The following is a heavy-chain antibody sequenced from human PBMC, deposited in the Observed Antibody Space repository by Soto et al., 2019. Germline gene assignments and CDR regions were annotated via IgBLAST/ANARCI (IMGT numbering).Heavy chain of an antibody. Sequence: SETLSLTCAVYGGSFSGYYWSWIRQPPGKGLEWIGEINHSGSTNYNPSLKSRVTISVDTSKNQFSLKLSSVTAADTAVYYCARSRIQLWLGDFDYWGQGTLVTVSS. J-gene: IGHJ4*02. CDR2: INHSGST. V-gene: IGHV4-34*01. CDR3: ARSRIQLWLGDFDY. CDR1: GGSFSGYY. D-gene: IGHD5-18*01.